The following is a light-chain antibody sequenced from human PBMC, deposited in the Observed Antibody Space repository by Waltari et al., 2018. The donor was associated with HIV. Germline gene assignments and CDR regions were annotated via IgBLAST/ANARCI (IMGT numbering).Light chain of an antibody. V-gene: IGLV1-44*01. Sequence: QSVLTQSPSASGTPGQRVTISCSGGPSNTGSNSVRWYQQVPGTAPQLFMFSNSLRPSGVPDRFSGSKSGTSASLAISGLQSEDEADYYCATWDDTLDGPVFGGGTRLTVL. CDR3: ATWDDTLDGPV. CDR2: SNS. J-gene: IGLJ3*02. CDR1: PSNTGSNS.